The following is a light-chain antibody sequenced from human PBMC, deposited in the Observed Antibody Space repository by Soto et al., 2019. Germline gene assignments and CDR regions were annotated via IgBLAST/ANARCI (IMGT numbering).Light chain of an antibody. J-gene: IGKJ5*01. V-gene: IGKV3D-15*01. CDR1: QTVSRN. CDR2: DAS. CDR3: QQYGSSPPIT. Sequence: EVVMTQSPATLSVSPGERATLSCRASQTVSRNLAWYQQRPGQAPRLLIYDASNRATGIPARFSGSGSGTDFTLTISSLEPEDFAVYYCQQYGSSPPITFGQGTRLEIK.